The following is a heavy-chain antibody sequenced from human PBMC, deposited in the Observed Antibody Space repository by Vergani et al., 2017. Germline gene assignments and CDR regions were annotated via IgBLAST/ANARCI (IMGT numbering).Heavy chain of an antibody. V-gene: IGHV3-21*01. D-gene: IGHD2-15*01. Sequence: EVQLVESGGGLVKPGGSLRLSCAASGFTFSSYSMNWVRQAPGKGLEWVSSISSSSSYIYYADSVKGRFTTSRDNAKNSLYLQMNSLRAEDTAVYYCERYCSGGSCYPIWGQGTLVTVSS. CDR1: GFTFSSYS. J-gene: IGHJ4*02. CDR2: ISSSSSYI. CDR3: ERYCSGGSCYPI.